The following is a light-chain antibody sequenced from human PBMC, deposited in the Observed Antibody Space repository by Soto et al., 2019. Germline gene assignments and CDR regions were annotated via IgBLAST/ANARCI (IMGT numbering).Light chain of an antibody. V-gene: IGLV2-14*01. Sequence: QSVLTQPASVSGSPGQSITISCTGTSSDVGGYNYVSWYQQHPGKAPKLMIYEVSNRPSGVSNRFSGSKSGNTASLTISGLQAGDEADYYCDSYTSSRAYVFGIGTKVTVL. CDR1: SSDVGGYNY. J-gene: IGLJ1*01. CDR3: DSYTSSRAYV. CDR2: EVS.